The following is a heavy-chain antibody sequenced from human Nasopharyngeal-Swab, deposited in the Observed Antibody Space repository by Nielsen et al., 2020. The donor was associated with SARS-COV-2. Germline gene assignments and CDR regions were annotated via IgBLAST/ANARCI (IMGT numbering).Heavy chain of an antibody. V-gene: IGHV4-39*01. CDR3: ARQETVMVSYFFDY. D-gene: IGHD5-18*01. CDR2: IFYSGTT. J-gene: IGHJ4*02. CDR1: GDSIAYSTFY. Sequence: SETLSLTCTVSGDSIAYSTFYWGWIRQPPGKGLEWIGSIFYSGTTYLNPSLKSRVTISVDTSKNQFSLRLRSVTAADAALYYCARQETVMVSYFFDYWGRGTLVTVSS.